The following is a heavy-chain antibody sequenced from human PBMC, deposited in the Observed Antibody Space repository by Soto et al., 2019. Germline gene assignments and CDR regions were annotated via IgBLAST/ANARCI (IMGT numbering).Heavy chain of an antibody. CDR3: ARGPGVLLWFGKSPYYYGMDV. CDR2: INPNSGGT. D-gene: IGHD3-10*01. Sequence: LEWMGWINPNSGGTNYAQKFQGWVTMTRDTSISTAYMELSRLRSDDTAVYYCARGPGVLLWFGKSPYYYGMDVWGQGTTVTVSS. J-gene: IGHJ6*02. V-gene: IGHV1-2*04.